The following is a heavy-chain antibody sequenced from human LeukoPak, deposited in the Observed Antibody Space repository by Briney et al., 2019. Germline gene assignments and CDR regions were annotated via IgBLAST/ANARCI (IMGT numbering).Heavy chain of an antibody. Sequence: ASVKVSCKASQYTFTDYAVHWVRQAPGQGLEWMGMIYPRDGSTSYAQNFQGRVTVTRDTSTTTVHMELRGLRSEDTAVYYCARDQEGFDYWGQGTVVTVSS. CDR3: ARDQEGFDY. CDR1: QYTFTDYA. CDR2: IYPRDGST. V-gene: IGHV1-46*01. J-gene: IGHJ4*02.